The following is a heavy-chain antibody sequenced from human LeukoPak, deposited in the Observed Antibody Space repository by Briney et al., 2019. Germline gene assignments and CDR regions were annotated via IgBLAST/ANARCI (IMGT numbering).Heavy chain of an antibody. CDR2: IYSGGGT. J-gene: IGHJ4*02. CDR1: GFTFSSNY. Sequence: PGGSLRLSCAASGFTFSSNYMSWVRQAPGKGLEWVSVIYSGGGTYYADSVKGRFTISRDNSKNTLYLQMNTLRAEDTAVYYCARASGYSGYDPFDYWGQGTLVTVSS. D-gene: IGHD5-12*01. CDR3: ARASGYSGYDPFDY. V-gene: IGHV3-53*01.